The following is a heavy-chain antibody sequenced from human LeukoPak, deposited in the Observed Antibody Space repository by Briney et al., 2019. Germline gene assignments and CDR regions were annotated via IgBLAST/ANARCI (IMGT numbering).Heavy chain of an antibody. CDR1: GGTLSSYA. V-gene: IGHV1-69*01. J-gene: IGHJ5*02. D-gene: IGHD2-2*01. CDR2: IIPIFGTA. Sequence: ASVKVSCKASGGTLSSYAISWVRQAPGQGLEWMGGIIPIFGTANYAQKFQGRVTITADESTSTAYMELSSLRSEDTAVYYCARTEVVPAYRGVGWFDPWGQGTLVTVSS. CDR3: ARTEVVPAYRGVGWFDP.